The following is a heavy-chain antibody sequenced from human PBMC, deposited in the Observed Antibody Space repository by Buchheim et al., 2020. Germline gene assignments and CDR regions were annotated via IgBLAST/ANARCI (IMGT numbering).Heavy chain of an antibody. CDR3: ARAQWSRALLED. Sequence: EVHLAESGGGLVQPGGSLRLSCAASGFRFSDYWMNWVRQAPGKGLEWVANITQDANEKEYVDSVKGRFTISRDNGKNSLYLQMDSLRAEDTAVYYCARAQWSRALLEDWGQGTL. D-gene: IGHD2-8*01. CDR1: GFRFSDYW. V-gene: IGHV3-7*01. J-gene: IGHJ4*02. CDR2: ITQDANEK.